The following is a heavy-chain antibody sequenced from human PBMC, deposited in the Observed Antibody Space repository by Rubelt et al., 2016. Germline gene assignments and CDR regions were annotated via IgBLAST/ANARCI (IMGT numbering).Heavy chain of an antibody. Sequence: RAAGEGLEWIGIINPSGGSTSYAQKFEGRVTVTRDTSSSTVYMEVSSLRAEDTGVYYCARWIIGGNSAFDYWGQGTLVSVSS. V-gene: IGHV1-46*01. J-gene: IGHJ4*02. CDR3: ARWIIGGNSAFDY. CDR2: INPSGGST. D-gene: IGHD4-23*01.